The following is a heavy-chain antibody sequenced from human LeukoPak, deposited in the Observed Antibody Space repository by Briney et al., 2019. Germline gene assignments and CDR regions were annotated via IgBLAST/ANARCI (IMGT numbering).Heavy chain of an antibody. CDR2: IYYSGST. D-gene: IGHD3-3*01. CDR1: GGSISSGGYY. Sequence: PSQTLSLTCTVSGGSISSGGYYWSWIRQHPGKGLEWIGYIYYSGSTYYNPSLKSRVTISVDTSKNQFSLKLSSVTAADTAVYYCARQNYDEVNYHYYGLDVWGQGTTVTVSS. J-gene: IGHJ6*02. V-gene: IGHV4-31*03. CDR3: ARQNYDEVNYHYYGLDV.